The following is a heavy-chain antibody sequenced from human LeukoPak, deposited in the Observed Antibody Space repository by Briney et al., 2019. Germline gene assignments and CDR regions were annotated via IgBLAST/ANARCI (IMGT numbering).Heavy chain of an antibody. D-gene: IGHD3-10*01. J-gene: IGHJ4*02. CDR2: ISSSGSTI. V-gene: IGHV3-48*03. Sequence: GGSLRLSCASSGFTFSSYEMNWVRQAPGKGLEWVSYISSSGSTIYYADSVKGRFTISRDNAKNSLYLQMNSLRAEDTAVYYCARAGYYFDYWGQGTLVTVSS. CDR3: ARAGYYFDY. CDR1: GFTFSSYE.